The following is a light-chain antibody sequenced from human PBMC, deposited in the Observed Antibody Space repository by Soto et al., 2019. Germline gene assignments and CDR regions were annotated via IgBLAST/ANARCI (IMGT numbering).Light chain of an antibody. J-gene: IGKJ1*01. Sequence: EIVFTQSPGTLSLSPGERATLSCRASQSVSSSYLAWYQQKPGKAPRLLIYGASSTATGIPDRLSGSGSGTDFTLTIRRLEPEDFAVYYCQQYGSSWTFGQGTKVDIK. CDR2: GAS. CDR1: QSVSSSY. CDR3: QQYGSSWT. V-gene: IGKV3-20*01.